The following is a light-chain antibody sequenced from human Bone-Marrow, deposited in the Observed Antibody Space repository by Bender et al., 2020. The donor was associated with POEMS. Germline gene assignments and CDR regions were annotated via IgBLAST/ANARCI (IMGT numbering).Light chain of an antibody. Sequence: QSALTQPPSASGSPGQSVTISCTGTSADVGSCNCVSWYQHHPGKAPKLLISEVTKRPTGVPDRFSGSKSGTSASLAISGLRSEDEADYSCAVWDDSLNGWVFGGGTKLTVL. CDR3: AVWDDSLNGWV. J-gene: IGLJ3*02. V-gene: IGLV2-8*01. CDR1: SADVGSCNC. CDR2: EVT.